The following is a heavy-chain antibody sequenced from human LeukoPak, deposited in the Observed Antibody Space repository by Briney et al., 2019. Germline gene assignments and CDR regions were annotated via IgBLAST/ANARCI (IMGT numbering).Heavy chain of an antibody. CDR3: ARDRHYDSSGYPEYFQH. CDR2: INWNGGST. V-gene: IGHV3-20*04. Sequence: PGGSLRLSCAASGFTFDDYGMSWVRQAPGKGLEWVPGINWNGGSTGYADSVKGRFTISRDNAKNSLYLQMNSLRAEDTALYYCARDRHYDSSGYPEYFQHWGQGTLVTVSS. CDR1: GFTFDDYG. J-gene: IGHJ1*01. D-gene: IGHD3-22*01.